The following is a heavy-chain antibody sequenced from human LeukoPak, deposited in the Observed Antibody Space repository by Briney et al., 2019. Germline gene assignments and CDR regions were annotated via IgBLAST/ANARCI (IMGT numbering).Heavy chain of an antibody. CDR2: ISGSGGST. Sequence: GGSLRLSCAASGFPFSSYAMSWVRQAPGKGLERVSAISGSGGSTYYADSVKGRFTISSDNSKNTLYLQMNSLRAEDTAVYYCAKGPSGYKYYFDYWGQGTLVTVSS. V-gene: IGHV3-23*01. CDR3: AKGPSGYKYYFDY. J-gene: IGHJ4*02. D-gene: IGHD5-12*01. CDR1: GFPFSSYA.